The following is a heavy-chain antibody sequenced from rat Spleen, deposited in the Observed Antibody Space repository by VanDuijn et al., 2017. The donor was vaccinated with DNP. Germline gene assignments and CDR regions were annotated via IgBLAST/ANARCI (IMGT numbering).Heavy chain of an antibody. CDR3: VTHKGSSSSYTMDA. CDR1: GYIFGDYA. Sequence: EVQLVESGGGLVQPGRSLKLSCVVSGYIFGDYAMAWVRQAPKKGLEWVATVIYDGSRTYYRDSVKGRFTISRDNAKNTQYLQMDSLRSEDTATYYCVTHKGSSSSYTMDAWGQGTSVTVSP. D-gene: IGHD1-2*01. V-gene: IGHV5-17*01. CDR2: VIYDGSRT. J-gene: IGHJ4*01.